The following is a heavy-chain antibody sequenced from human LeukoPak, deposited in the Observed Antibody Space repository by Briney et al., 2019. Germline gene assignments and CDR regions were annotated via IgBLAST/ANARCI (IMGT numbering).Heavy chain of an antibody. Sequence: PSETLSLTCTVSGGSNSSASYYWSWIRQPPGKGLEWIGYIYYSGSTNYNPTLKSRVTISVDTSKNQFSLKLSSVTAADTAVYYCAREEHSSGWLNYYYYMDVWGKGTTVTVSS. CDR1: GGSNSSASYY. J-gene: IGHJ6*03. V-gene: IGHV4-61*01. D-gene: IGHD6-19*01. CDR2: IYYSGST. CDR3: AREEHSSGWLNYYYYMDV.